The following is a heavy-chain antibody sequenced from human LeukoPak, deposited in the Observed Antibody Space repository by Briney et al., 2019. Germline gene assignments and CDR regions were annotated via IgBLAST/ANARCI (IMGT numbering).Heavy chain of an antibody. J-gene: IGHJ1*01. CDR1: GGSFSGYY. D-gene: IGHD3-22*01. CDR2: IYYSGST. V-gene: IGHV4-59*12. Sequence: SETLSLTCAVYGGSFSGYYWSWIRQPPGKGLEWIGYIYYSGSTNYNPSLKSRVTISVDTSKNQFSLKLSSVTAADTAVYYCARAQDYYDIKACFQHWGQGTLVTVSS. CDR3: ARAQDYYDIKACFQH.